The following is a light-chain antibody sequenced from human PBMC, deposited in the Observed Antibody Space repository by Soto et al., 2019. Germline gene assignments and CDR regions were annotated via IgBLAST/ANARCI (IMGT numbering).Light chain of an antibody. Sequence: IQLTQSPSSLSASVGDRVTITCRASQGISSYLTWYQQKPGKAPKLLIYAASTLHSGVPSKFGGSGSGTDFTLTISSLQPEDFATYYCQQLNSYPLTFGGGTKVDIK. CDR1: QGISSY. J-gene: IGKJ4*01. CDR3: QQLNSYPLT. CDR2: AAS. V-gene: IGKV1-9*01.